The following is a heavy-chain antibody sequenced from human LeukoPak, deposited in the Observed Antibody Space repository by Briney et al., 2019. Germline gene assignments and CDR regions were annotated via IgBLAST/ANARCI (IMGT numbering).Heavy chain of an antibody. CDR1: GGSFSAYY. Sequence: SETLSLTCAVYGGSFSAYYWSWIRQPPGKGLEWIASISSSGSTYYNPSFKSRVTISVETSKNQVSLKLSSVTAADTAVYYCARHSDSGTYRQYGFDTWGQGTMVTVSS. CDR2: ISSSGST. D-gene: IGHD3-22*01. J-gene: IGHJ3*02. V-gene: IGHV4-34*01. CDR3: ARHSDSGTYRQYGFDT.